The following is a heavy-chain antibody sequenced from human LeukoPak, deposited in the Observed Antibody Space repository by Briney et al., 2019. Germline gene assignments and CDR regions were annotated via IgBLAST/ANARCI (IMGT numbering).Heavy chain of an antibody. Sequence: PGGSLRLSRAVSGFKFNTHNLNWVRQAPGKGLEWVSSISSGSKYILYADSVKGRFTVSRDNAKNSLYLQMNSLRAEDTAVYYCARVRAGLQAFDTWGQGTLVTVSS. D-gene: IGHD4-11*01. CDR2: ISSGSKYI. CDR1: GFKFNTHN. V-gene: IGHV3-21*01. J-gene: IGHJ5*02. CDR3: ARVRAGLQAFDT.